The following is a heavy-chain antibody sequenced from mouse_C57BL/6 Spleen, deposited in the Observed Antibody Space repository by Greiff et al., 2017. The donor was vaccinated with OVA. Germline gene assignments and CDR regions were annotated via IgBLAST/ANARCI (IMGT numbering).Heavy chain of an antibody. J-gene: IGHJ2*01. CDR1: GYTFTDYE. D-gene: IGHD1-1*01. CDR2: IDPETGGT. Sequence: VKLMESGAELVRPGASVTLSCKASGYTFTDYEMHWVKQTPVHGLEWIGAIDPETGGTAYNQKFKGKAILTADKSSSTAYMELRSLTSEDSAVYYCTRRGSTEYYGSSFYFDYWGQGTTLTVSS. V-gene: IGHV1-15*01. CDR3: TRRGSTEYYGSSFYFDY.